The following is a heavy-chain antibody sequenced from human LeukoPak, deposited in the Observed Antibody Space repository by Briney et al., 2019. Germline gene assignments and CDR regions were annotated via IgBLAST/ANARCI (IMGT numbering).Heavy chain of an antibody. V-gene: IGHV4-59*01. CDR2: IYYSGST. Sequence: SSETLSLTCTGSGGSISSYYWSWIRQPPGKGLEWIGYIYYSGSTNYNPSLKSRVTVSVDTSKNQFSLKLSSVTAADTAVYYCARDHRIAVAGTGGFDYWGQGTLVTVSS. J-gene: IGHJ4*02. CDR1: GGSISSYY. CDR3: ARDHRIAVAGTGGFDY. D-gene: IGHD6-19*01.